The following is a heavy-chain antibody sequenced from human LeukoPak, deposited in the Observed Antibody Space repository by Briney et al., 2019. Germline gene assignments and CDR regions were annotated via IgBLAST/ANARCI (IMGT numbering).Heavy chain of an antibody. CDR1: GFTFSSYW. J-gene: IGHJ4*02. CDR2: IKEDGSEE. Sequence: GESLRLSCEASGFTFSSYWMNWVRQAPGKGLEWVTNIKEDGSEEYYVDSVKGRFIISRVNAKKSLFLQMNSLRAEDTAVYYCAASAAGLDYWGQGTLVTVSS. V-gene: IGHV3-7*01. D-gene: IGHD6-13*01. CDR3: AASAAGLDY.